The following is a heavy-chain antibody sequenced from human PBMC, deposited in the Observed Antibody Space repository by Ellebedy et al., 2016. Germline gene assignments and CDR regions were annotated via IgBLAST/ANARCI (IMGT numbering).Heavy chain of an antibody. D-gene: IGHD6-19*01. CDR3: ARSASGWTGAKFDL. V-gene: IGHV3-20*04. Sequence: GGSLRLSCAASGFRFDDHGMSWVRQGPGKGLEWVSGTNWDGGSTGYGDSVKGRFTISRDNAKNSLYLQMNSLRAEDTALYYCARSASGWTGAKFDLWGRGTLVTVSS. J-gene: IGHJ2*01. CDR1: GFRFDDHG. CDR2: TNWDGGST.